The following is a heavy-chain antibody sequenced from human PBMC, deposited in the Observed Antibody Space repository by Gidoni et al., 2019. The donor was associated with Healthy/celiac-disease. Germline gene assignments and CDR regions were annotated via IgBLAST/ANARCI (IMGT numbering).Heavy chain of an antibody. CDR2: IRSKAYGGTT. D-gene: IGHD2-2*01. CDR3: TRADCISTSCYGVDY. J-gene: IGHJ4*02. Sequence: EVQLVESGGGLVQPGRSLRLSCTASGFTFGDYAMSWVRQAPGKGLEWVGFIRSKAYGGTTEYAASVKGRFTISRDDSKSIAYVQMNSLKTEDTAVYYCTRADCISTSCYGVDYWGQGTLVTVSS. V-gene: IGHV3-49*04. CDR1: GFTFGDYA.